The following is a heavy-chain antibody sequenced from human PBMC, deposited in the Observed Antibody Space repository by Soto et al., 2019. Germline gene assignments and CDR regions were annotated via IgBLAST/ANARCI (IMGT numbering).Heavy chain of an antibody. Sequence: GGSLRLSCAASGFTFDDYGMSWVRQAPGKGLEWVSGINWNGGSTAYADPVKGRFTISRDSAEDSLYLQMNSLRAEDTAFYYCARGLNYDVLTGLDYWGQGTLVTVSS. CDR3: ARGLNYDVLTGLDY. J-gene: IGHJ4*02. CDR1: GFTFDDYG. V-gene: IGHV3-20*04. D-gene: IGHD3-9*01. CDR2: INWNGGST.